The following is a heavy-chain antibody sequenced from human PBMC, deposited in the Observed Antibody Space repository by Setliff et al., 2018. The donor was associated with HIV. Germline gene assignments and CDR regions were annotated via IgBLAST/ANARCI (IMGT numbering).Heavy chain of an antibody. CDR3: ARGPTRFYFDY. J-gene: IGHJ4*02. V-gene: IGHV4-59*01. D-gene: IGHD1-1*01. CDR2: ISYSGST. Sequence: SETLSLTCTVTGGSISSYYWSWIRQPPGKGLEWIGYISYSGSTNYNPSLKSRVTILVDTSNSHFSLKLTSVTAADTAVYYCARGPTRFYFDYWGQGTLVPSPQ. CDR1: GGSISSYY.